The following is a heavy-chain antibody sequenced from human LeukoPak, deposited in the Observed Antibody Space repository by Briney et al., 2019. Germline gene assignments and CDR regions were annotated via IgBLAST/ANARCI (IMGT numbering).Heavy chain of an antibody. CDR2: IYYSGST. D-gene: IGHD3-3*01. V-gene: IGHV4-39*07. J-gene: IGHJ4*02. Sequence: PSETLSLTCTVSGGSISSSSYYWGWIRQPPGKGLEWIGSIYYSGSTYYNPSLKSRVTISVDTSKNQFSLKLSSVTAADTAVYYCARASLIGVIIPNYYFDYWGQGTLVTVSS. CDR1: GGSISSSSYY. CDR3: ARASLIGVIIPNYYFDY.